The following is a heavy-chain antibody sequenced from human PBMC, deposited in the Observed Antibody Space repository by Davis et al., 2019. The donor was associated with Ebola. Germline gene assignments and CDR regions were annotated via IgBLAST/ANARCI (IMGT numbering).Heavy chain of an antibody. CDR3: ARLGYTVTKDD. CDR1: GGSISGDY. V-gene: IGHV4-59*01. CDR2: IHDSGST. Sequence: MPGGSLRLSCTVSGGSISGDYWSWIRQPPGKGLEWIGYIHDSGSTNYNPSLKSRVTISVDTSKNQFSLKLSSLIAADTAVYYCARLGYTVTKDDWGQGTLVTVSS. D-gene: IGHD4-17*01. J-gene: IGHJ4*02.